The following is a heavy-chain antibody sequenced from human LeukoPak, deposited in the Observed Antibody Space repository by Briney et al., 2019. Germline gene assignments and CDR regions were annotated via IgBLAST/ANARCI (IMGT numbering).Heavy chain of an antibody. J-gene: IGHJ4*02. Sequence: GGSLRLSCVASGFIISSYELNWVRQAPGKGLVWVSRINSDGSGTNYADSVKGRFTISRDNAKNTLYLQVNSLRAEDTAVYYCARVGATTWYWGQGTLVTVSS. V-gene: IGHV3-74*01. CDR2: INSDGSGT. CDR3: ARVGATTWY. D-gene: IGHD1-26*01. CDR1: GFIISSYE.